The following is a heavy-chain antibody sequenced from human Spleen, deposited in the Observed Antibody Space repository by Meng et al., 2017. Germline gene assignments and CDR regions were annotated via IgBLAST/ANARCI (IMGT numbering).Heavy chain of an antibody. CDR3: ARRPAASIVVARTTSTSFDY. Sequence: SGPTLVKPTQTLTLTCTFSGFSLTTSGVGVGWIRQPPGKALEWLALIYWDDEKYYSPSLKSRLTITNDTSKNQVVLTMTNMDPVDTATYFCARRPAASIVVARTTSTSFDYWGQGTLVTVSS. J-gene: IGHJ4*02. CDR1: GFSLTTSGVG. CDR2: IYWDDEK. V-gene: IGHV2-5*02. D-gene: IGHD6-19*01.